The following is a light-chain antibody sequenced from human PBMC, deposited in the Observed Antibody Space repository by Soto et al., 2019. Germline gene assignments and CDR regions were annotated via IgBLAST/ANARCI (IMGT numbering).Light chain of an antibody. CDR2: LNSDGSH. CDR1: SGHSSYA. CDR3: QTWSTGIRV. V-gene: IGLV4-69*01. J-gene: IGLJ3*02. Sequence: QPVLTQSPSASASLGASDKLTCTLSSGHSSYAIAWHQQQPEKGPRYLMKLNSDGSHSKGDGIPDRFSGSSSGTERYLTISSLQSEDEADYYCQTWSTGIRVFGGGTKLTVL.